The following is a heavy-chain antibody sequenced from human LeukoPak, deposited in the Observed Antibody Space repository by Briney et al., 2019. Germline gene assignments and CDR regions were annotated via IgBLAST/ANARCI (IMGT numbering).Heavy chain of an antibody. CDR1: GYSFSNYW. J-gene: IGHJ6*02. CDR2: IDPSDSYT. CDR3: ARRAYSSSWYYGMDV. V-gene: IGHV5-10-1*01. D-gene: IGHD6-13*01. Sequence: GESLKNSCKGSGYSFSNYWIGWVRQMPGKGLEWMGRIDPSDSYTNYSPSFQGHVTISADKSISTAYLQWSSLKASDTAMYYCARRAYSSSWYYGMDVWGQGTTVTVSS.